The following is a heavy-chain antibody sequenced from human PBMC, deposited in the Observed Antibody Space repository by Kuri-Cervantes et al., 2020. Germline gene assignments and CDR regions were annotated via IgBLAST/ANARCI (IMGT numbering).Heavy chain of an antibody. V-gene: IGHV3-30*03. J-gene: IGHJ6*03. CDR2: ISNDGINH. Sequence: GGSLRLSCAGSGFTFSDYDIHWVRQAPGKGLEWITLISNDGINHYFGNSVKGRFTISRDNSKNTLYLQMNSLRAEDTAAYYCARVKSHGDYYYYYYMDVWGKGTTVTVSS. D-gene: IGHD4-17*01. CDR1: GFTFSDYD. CDR3: ARVKSHGDYYYYYYMDV.